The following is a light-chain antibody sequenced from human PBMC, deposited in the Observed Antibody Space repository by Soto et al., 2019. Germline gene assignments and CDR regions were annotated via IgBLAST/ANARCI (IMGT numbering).Light chain of an antibody. Sequence: DIQLTQSPSFLSASVGDRVTITCRASQGISSYLAWYQQKPGKAPKLLIYAASTLQSGVPSRFSGSGPGTEFTLTISSLQPADFATYYCQQLNTYPQATFGGGTKVEIK. CDR3: QQLNTYPQAT. J-gene: IGKJ4*01. CDR1: QGISSY. CDR2: AAS. V-gene: IGKV1-9*01.